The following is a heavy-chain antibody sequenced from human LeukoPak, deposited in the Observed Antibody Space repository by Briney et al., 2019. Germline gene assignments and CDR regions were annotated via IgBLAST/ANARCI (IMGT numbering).Heavy chain of an antibody. D-gene: IGHD5-18*01. J-gene: IGHJ4*02. Sequence: GGSLRLSCAASGFTVSSNYMSWVRQAPGKGLEWVSVLYSGGSTYYADSVKGRFTISRDYSKNTLYLQMNSLRAEDTALYYCARRSGYSYGYDYWGQGTLVTVSS. CDR1: GFTVSSNY. CDR3: ARRSGYSYGYDY. V-gene: IGHV3-53*01. CDR2: LYSGGST.